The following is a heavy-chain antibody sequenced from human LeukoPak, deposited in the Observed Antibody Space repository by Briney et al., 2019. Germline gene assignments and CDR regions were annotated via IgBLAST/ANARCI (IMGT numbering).Heavy chain of an antibody. Sequence: ASVTVSCKASGYTFTSYAMHWVRQAPGQRLEWMGWINAGNGNTKYSQKFQGRVTMTRDTSTSTVYMELSSLRSEDTAVYYCARRGSSSSLYYYGMDVWGQGTTVTVSS. CDR3: ARRGSSSSLYYYGMDV. CDR2: INAGNGNT. D-gene: IGHD6-6*01. V-gene: IGHV1-3*01. CDR1: GYTFTSYA. J-gene: IGHJ6*02.